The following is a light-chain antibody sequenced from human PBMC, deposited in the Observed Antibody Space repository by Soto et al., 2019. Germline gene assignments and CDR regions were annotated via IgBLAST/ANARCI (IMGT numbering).Light chain of an antibody. CDR1: SSDVGTHGY. CDR3: MCYAGGNTWV. J-gene: IGLJ3*02. CDR2: DVT. Sequence: QSVLTQPPSASGSPGQSVTISCTGTSSDVGTHGYVSWYQQHAGKAPKLMIYDVTTRPSGVPDRFSGSKSANTASLTVSGLQAEDEADYYCMCYAGGNTWVFGGGTKLTVL. V-gene: IGLV2-8*01.